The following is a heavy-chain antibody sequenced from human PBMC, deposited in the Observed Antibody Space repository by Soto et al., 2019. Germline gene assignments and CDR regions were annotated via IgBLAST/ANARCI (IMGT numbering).Heavy chain of an antibody. CDR1: GGSFSDYS. J-gene: IGHJ5*02. CDR3: ARSSASIFGVVIGDNWFDP. V-gene: IGHV4-34*01. D-gene: IGHD3-3*01. CDR2: INHSGST. Sequence: SETLSLTCAVYGGSFSDYSCSWIRQPPGPGMWCVGEINHSGSTNYNPSLKSRVTISVDTSKNQFSLKLNSVTAADTAVYYCARSSASIFGVVIGDNWFDPWGQGTLVTVHS.